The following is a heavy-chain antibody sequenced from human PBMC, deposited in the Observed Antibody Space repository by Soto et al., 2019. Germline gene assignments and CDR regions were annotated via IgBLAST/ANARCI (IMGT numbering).Heavy chain of an antibody. CDR2: AYYSGDT. D-gene: IGHD2-8*01. V-gene: IGHV4-59*01. Sequence: SETLSLTCSVSGGSISRYYWSWIRQPPGKGLEWIGYAYYSGDTDYNPSLKSRVTMAVDTSKSPVSLKLSSVTAADTAVYYCARDRSTYGGGGTGEVKENWFDPCGQGALVTVS. J-gene: IGHJ5*02. CDR1: GGSISRYY. CDR3: ARDRSTYGGGGTGEVKENWFDP.